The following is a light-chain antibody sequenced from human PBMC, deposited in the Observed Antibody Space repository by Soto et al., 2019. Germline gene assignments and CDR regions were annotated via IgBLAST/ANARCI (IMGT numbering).Light chain of an antibody. V-gene: IGKV3-20*01. Sequence: EIVLTQSPGTLSLSPGERATLSCRSSQSVSSNYLAWYQQQPDQAPRLVIYDVSGSANVIPVRFSGSGSGTEFTLTITRLEPYDFEVYYCQQYDSSHTFGKGTKVEIK. CDR3: QQYDSSHT. J-gene: IGKJ1*01. CDR2: DVS. CDR1: QSVSSNY.